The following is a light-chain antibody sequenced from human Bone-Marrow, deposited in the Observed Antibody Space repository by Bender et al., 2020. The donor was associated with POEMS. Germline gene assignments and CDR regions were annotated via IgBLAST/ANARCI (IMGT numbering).Light chain of an antibody. CDR1: SSNTGSGYD. CDR2: GYN. Sequence: SVLTQPPSVSGAPGQRVTISCTVSSSNTGSGYDINWYQHLPGTAPKLLIYGYNNRPSGVPDRFSGSKSGTSASLAITGLQAEDEGDYYCQSYDNSLGGWVFGGGTKLTVL. CDR3: QSYDNSLGGWV. V-gene: IGLV1-40*01. J-gene: IGLJ3*02.